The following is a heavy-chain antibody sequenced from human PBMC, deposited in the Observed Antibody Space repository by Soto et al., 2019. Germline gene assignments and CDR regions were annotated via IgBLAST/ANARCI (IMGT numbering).Heavy chain of an antibody. CDR2: ISGSGGST. CDR1: GFTFSSYA. Sequence: GGSLRLSCAASGFTFSSYAMSWVRQAPGKGLEWVSAISGSGGSTYYADSMKGRFTISRDNSKNTLYLQMNSLRAEDTAVYYCAKGLNDLSLKDSSGYYYYYGMDVWGQGTTVTVSS. J-gene: IGHJ6*02. CDR3: AKGLNDLSLKDSSGYYYYYGMDV. V-gene: IGHV3-23*01. D-gene: IGHD3-22*01.